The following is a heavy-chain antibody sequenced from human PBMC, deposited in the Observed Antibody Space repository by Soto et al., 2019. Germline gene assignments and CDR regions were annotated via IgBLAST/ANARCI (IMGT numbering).Heavy chain of an antibody. CDR1: GFSFSDYW. D-gene: IGHD2-2*01. CDR2: IKQDGSEK. Sequence: EVQLVESGGGLVQPGGSLRVSCAAAGFSFSDYWMTWVRQVPGKGLEWVANIKQDGSEKYYADSVKGRFTISRDNAKSSLYVQLHSLRAEDTAVYYCARSRAGRTAASYYDYMDVWGKGTTVTVSS. CDR3: ARSRAGRTAASYYDYMDV. V-gene: IGHV3-7*01. J-gene: IGHJ6*03.